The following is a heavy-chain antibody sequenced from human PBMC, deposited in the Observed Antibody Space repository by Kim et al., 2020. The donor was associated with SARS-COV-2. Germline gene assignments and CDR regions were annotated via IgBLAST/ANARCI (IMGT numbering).Heavy chain of an antibody. CDR2: IWSDGVNK. CDR3: AKKGAVANSGYYYGLDV. Sequence: GGSLRLSCAASGFTFGTYAMHWVRQAPGKGLEWVAVIWSDGVNKYFGDSVKGRFTISRDNSENTLFLPMNSLRPDDTAVYYCAKKGAVANSGYYYGLDV. CDR1: GFTFGTYA. J-gene: IGHJ6*01. D-gene: IGHD1-26*01. V-gene: IGHV3-33*03.